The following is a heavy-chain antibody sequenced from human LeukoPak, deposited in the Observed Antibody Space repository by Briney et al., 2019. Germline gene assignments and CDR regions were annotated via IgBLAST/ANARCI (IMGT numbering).Heavy chain of an antibody. CDR3: ARTGYYYYMDV. CDR1: GGSISSYY. V-gene: IGHV4-59*01. J-gene: IGHJ6*03. Sequence: SETLSLTCTVSGGSISSYYWSWIRQPPGKGLEWIGYIYYSGSTNYNPSLKSRVTISVDTSKNQFSLKLSSVTAADTAVYYCARTGYYYYMDVWGKGTTVTVSS. CDR2: IYYSGST.